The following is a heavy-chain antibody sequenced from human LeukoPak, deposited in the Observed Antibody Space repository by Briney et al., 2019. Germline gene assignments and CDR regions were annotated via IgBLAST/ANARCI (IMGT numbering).Heavy chain of an antibody. CDR2: INQDGTEK. D-gene: IGHD2-15*01. Sequence: GGSLRLSCAASGFTFTTYWMSWVRQLPGKGLDWVANINQDGTEKYYVDSAKGRFTISRDNAKNSLYLQMNSLRAEDTAVYYCARAPGYCSGGSCSFRVGWYYYMDVWGKGTTVTVSS. CDR1: GFTFTTYW. CDR3: ARAPGYCSGGSCSFRVGWYYYMDV. J-gene: IGHJ6*03. V-gene: IGHV3-7*01.